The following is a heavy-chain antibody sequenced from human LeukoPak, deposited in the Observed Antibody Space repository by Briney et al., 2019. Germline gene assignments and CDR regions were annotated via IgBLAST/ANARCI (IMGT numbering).Heavy chain of an antibody. J-gene: IGHJ4*02. V-gene: IGHV4-34*01. CDR3: ARGIAARPRKPFDY. Sequence: KTSETLSLTCVVYGGSFSGYYWSWIRQPPGKGLEWIGEINHSGSTNYNPSLKSRVTISVDTSKNQFSLKLSSVTAADTAVYYCARGIAARPRKPFDYWGQGTLVTVSS. D-gene: IGHD6-6*01. CDR2: INHSGST. CDR1: GGSFSGYY.